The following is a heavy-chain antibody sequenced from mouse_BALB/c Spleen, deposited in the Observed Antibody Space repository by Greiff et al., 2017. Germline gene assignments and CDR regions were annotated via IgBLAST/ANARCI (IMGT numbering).Heavy chain of an antibody. V-gene: IGHV1-14*01. Sequence: EVKVVESGPELVKPGASVKMSCKASGYTFTSYVMHWVKQKPGQGLEWIGYINPYNDGTKYNEKFKGKATLTSDKSSSTAYMELSSLTSEDSAVYYCARGPLSYGSSAVFDYWGQGTTLTVSS. CDR1: GYTFTSYV. J-gene: IGHJ2*01. D-gene: IGHD1-1*01. CDR2: INPYNDGT. CDR3: ARGPLSYGSSAVFDY.